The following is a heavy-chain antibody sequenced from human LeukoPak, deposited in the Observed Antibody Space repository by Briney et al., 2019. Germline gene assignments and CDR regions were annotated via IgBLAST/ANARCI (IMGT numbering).Heavy chain of an antibody. CDR2: MNPNSGNT. CDR1: GYTFTGYY. J-gene: IGHJ4*02. V-gene: IGHV1-8*02. CDR3: ARLHYYDSSGYYYPHFDY. Sequence: GASVKVSCKASGYTFTGYYMHWVRQAPGQGLEWMGWMNPNSGNTGYAQKFQGRVTMTRNTSISTAYMELSSLRSEDTAVYYCARLHYYDSSGYYYPHFDYWGQGTLVTVSS. D-gene: IGHD3-22*01.